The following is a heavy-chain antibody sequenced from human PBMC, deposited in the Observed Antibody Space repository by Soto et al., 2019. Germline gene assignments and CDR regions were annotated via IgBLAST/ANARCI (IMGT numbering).Heavy chain of an antibody. CDR2: INSDGSST. V-gene: IGHV3-74*01. CDR1: GLTFSSYW. J-gene: IGHJ4*02. Sequence: EVQLVESGGGLVQPGGSLRLSCAASGLTFSSYWMHWVRQAPGKGLVWVSRINSDGSSTNYADSVKGRFTNSRDNAKNTLYLQMSSLRAEDTAVYYFALSHTVTTDYWGQGTLVTVSS. D-gene: IGHD4-17*01. CDR3: ALSHTVTTDY.